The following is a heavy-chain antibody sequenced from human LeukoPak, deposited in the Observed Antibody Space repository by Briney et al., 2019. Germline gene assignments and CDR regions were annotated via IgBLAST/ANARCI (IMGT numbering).Heavy chain of an antibody. CDR3: AKALDVVVVAATQVHYYGMDV. Sequence: GASLRLSCAASGFTFSSYAMSWVRQAPGEGRECVSAISGSGGSTYYADSVKSRFTISRDNSKTTLYPQMHSPRAEDTAVYYCAKALDVVVVAATQVHYYGMDVWGQGTTVTFSS. CDR2: ISGSGGST. CDR1: GFTFSSYA. D-gene: IGHD2-15*01. V-gene: IGHV3-23*01. J-gene: IGHJ6*02.